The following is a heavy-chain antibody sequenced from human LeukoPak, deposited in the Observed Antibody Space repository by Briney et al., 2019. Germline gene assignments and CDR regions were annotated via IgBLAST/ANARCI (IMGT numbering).Heavy chain of an antibody. CDR1: GFTFSSYA. Sequence: PPGGSPRLSCAASGFTFSSYAMSWVRQAPGKGLEWVSAISGSGGSTYYADSVKGRFTISRDNSKNTLYLQMNSLRAEDTAVYYCAKERQLLQGFDYWGQGTLVTVSS. V-gene: IGHV3-23*01. CDR2: ISGSGGST. CDR3: AKERQLLQGFDY. J-gene: IGHJ4*02. D-gene: IGHD5-24*01.